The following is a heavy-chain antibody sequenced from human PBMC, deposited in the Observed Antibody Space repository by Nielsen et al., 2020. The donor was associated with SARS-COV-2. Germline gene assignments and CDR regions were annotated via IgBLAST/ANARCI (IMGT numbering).Heavy chain of an antibody. J-gene: IGHJ6*03. CDR1: GGTFSNHA. CDR3: ARDTFWRENIGYFFYYMDV. V-gene: IGHV1-69*13. CDR2: IVPIFGTA. D-gene: IGHD2/OR15-2a*01. Sequence: SVKVSCKASGGTFSNHAISWVRQAPGQGLEWMGGIVPIFGTAFYAQKFRGRVTMNADASTSTAYMELSSLRSEDTAVYYCARDTFWRENIGYFFYYMDVWGKGTTVTVSS.